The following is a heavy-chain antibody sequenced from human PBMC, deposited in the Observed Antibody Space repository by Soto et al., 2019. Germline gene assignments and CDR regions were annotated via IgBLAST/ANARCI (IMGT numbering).Heavy chain of an antibody. D-gene: IGHD6-13*01. CDR3: ARYSSSWNGFDY. Sequence: GGSLRLSCAASGFTFSSYGMHWVRQAPGKGLEWVAVIWYDGSNKYYADSVKGRFTISRDNSKNTLYLQMNSLRAEDTAVHYCARYSSSWNGFDYWGQGTLVTVSS. J-gene: IGHJ4*02. CDR2: IWYDGSNK. CDR1: GFTFSSYG. V-gene: IGHV3-33*01.